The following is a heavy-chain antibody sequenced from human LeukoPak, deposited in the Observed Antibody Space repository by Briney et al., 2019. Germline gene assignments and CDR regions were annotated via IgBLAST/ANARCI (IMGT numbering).Heavy chain of an antibody. D-gene: IGHD2-2*01. CDR2: ISSGARTI. Sequence: GGSLRLSCSASGFTFSSYEMNWVRQAPGKGLEWVASISSGARTIYYADSVKGRFTISRDNAKNSLYLQMNSLRAEDTAVYYCAKDVGYCNSASCQRYFDFWGQGTRVTVSS. V-gene: IGHV3-48*03. CDR3: AKDVGYCNSASCQRYFDF. CDR1: GFTFSSYE. J-gene: IGHJ4*02.